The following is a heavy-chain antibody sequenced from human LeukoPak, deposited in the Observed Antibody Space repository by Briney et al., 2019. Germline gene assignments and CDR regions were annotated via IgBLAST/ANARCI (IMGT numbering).Heavy chain of an antibody. J-gene: IGHJ4*02. Sequence: GGPLRLFCAASGFTFSSYAMSWVRQAPGKGREWVSPISGSGGSTYYADSVKGRFTISRYNSKNTLYLQMNSLRAEDTAVYYCARDPSLPLRFLDWGQGTLVTVSS. D-gene: IGHD3-3*01. CDR2: ISGSGGST. CDR1: GFTFSSYA. CDR3: ARDPSLPLRFLD. V-gene: IGHV3-23*01.